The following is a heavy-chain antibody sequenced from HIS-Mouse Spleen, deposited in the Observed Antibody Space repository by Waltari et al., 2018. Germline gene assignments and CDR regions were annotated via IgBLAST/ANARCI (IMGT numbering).Heavy chain of an antibody. D-gene: IGHD6-13*01. V-gene: IGHV4-39*07. CDR1: GGSISSSSYY. J-gene: IGHJ2*01. CDR2: IFSSGST. CDR3: AREIPYSSSWYDWYFDL. Sequence: QLQLQESGPGLVKPSETLSLTCTVPGGSISSSSYYWGWIREPQGKGLGWIGSIFSSGSTSTNPSIKSRVTISVDTSKNQFSLKLSFVTAADTAVYYCAREIPYSSSWYDWYFDLWGRGTLVTVSS.